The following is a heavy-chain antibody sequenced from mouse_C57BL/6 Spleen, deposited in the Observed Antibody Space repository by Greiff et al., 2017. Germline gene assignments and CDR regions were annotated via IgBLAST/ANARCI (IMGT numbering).Heavy chain of an antibody. CDR1: GYTFTSYW. Sequence: QVQLQQPGAELVRPGSSVKLSCKASGYTFTSYWMHWVKQRPIQGLEWIGNIDPSDSETHYNQKFKDKATLTVDKSSSAAYMQRSSLTSEDSAVYYCARSEGKGGYYAMDYWGQGTSVTVSS. CDR2: IDPSDSET. V-gene: IGHV1-52*01. J-gene: IGHJ4*01. D-gene: IGHD1-3*01. CDR3: ARSEGKGGYYAMDY.